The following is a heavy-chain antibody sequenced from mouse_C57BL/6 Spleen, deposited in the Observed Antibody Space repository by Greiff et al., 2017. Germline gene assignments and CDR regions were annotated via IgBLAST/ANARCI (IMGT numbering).Heavy chain of an antibody. Sequence: QVQLQQPGAELVMPGASVKLSCKASGYTFTSYWMHWVKQRPGQGLEWIGEIDPSDSYTNYNQKFKGKSTLTVDKSSSTAYMQLSSLTSEDSAVYDCASVLRGYRFDYWGQGTSLTVSS. CDR2: IDPSDSYT. V-gene: IGHV1-69*01. CDR3: ASVLRGYRFDY. J-gene: IGHJ2*02. CDR1: GYTFTSYW. D-gene: IGHD2-2*01.